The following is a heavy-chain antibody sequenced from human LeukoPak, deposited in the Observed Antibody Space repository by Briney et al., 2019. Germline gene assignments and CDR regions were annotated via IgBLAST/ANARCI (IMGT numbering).Heavy chain of an antibody. Sequence: PGRSLRLSCAASGFTFSSYAMHWVRQAPGKGLEWVAVISYDGSNKYYADSVKGRFTISRDNSKNTLYLQMNSLRAEDTAVYYCARDPDSSGYYFSDYWGQGTLVTVSS. CDR1: GFTFSSYA. J-gene: IGHJ4*02. CDR2: ISYDGSNK. D-gene: IGHD3-22*01. V-gene: IGHV3-30*04. CDR3: ARDPDSSGYYFSDY.